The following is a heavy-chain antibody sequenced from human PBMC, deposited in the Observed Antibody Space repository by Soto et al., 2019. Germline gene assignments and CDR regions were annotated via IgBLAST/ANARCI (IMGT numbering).Heavy chain of an antibody. CDR3: ARVERQTYGLYYFDY. J-gene: IGHJ4*02. V-gene: IGHV1-69*06. CDR1: GGTFSSYA. D-gene: IGHD1-1*01. Sequence: QVQLVQSGAEVQKPGSSVKVSCKASGGTFSSYAISWVRQAPGQGLEWMGGIIPIFGTANYAQKFQGRVTITADKSTSTAYMELSSLRSEDTAVYYCARVERQTYGLYYFDYWGQGTLVTVSS. CDR2: IIPIFGTA.